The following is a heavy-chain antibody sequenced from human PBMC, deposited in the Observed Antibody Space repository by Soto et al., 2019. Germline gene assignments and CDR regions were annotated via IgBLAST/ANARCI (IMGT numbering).Heavy chain of an antibody. CDR3: AKAAIAAHRDYYYYGMDV. CDR2: ISGSGGST. CDR1: GFTFSSYA. Sequence: GSLRLPCAASGFTFSSYAMSWVRQAPGKGLEWVSAISGSGGSTYYADSVKGRFTISRDNSKNTLYLQMNSLRAEDTAVYYCAKAAIAAHRDYYYYGMDVWGQGTTVTVSS. J-gene: IGHJ6*02. D-gene: IGHD6-6*01. V-gene: IGHV3-23*01.